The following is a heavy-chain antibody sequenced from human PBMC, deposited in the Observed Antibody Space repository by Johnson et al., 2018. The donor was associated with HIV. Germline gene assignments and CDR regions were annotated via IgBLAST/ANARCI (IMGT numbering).Heavy chain of an antibody. J-gene: IGHJ3*02. CDR2: ISYDGSNK. D-gene: IGHD1-26*01. CDR3: ARDKGGIVGYDAFDI. Sequence: QVQLVESGGGVVQPGRSLRLSCAASGFTFSSYAMHWVRQAPGKGLEWVAVISYDGSNKYYVDSVRGRFTISRDNSKNTLYLQMNSLRAEDTAVYYCARDKGGIVGYDAFDIWGQGTMVTVSS. CDR1: GFTFSSYA. V-gene: IGHV3-30-3*01.